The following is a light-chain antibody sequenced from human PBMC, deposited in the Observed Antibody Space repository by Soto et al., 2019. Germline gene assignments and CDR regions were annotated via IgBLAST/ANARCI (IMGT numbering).Light chain of an antibody. CDR1: SSDVGGYNY. Sequence: VLTQPASVSGSPGQSITISCTGTSSDVGGYNYVSWYQQHPGKAPKLMIYEVSNRPSGVSNRFSGSKSGNTASLTISGLQAEDEADYYCSSYTSSSTLVFGTGTKSPS. V-gene: IGLV2-14*01. J-gene: IGLJ1*01. CDR2: EVS. CDR3: SSYTSSSTLV.